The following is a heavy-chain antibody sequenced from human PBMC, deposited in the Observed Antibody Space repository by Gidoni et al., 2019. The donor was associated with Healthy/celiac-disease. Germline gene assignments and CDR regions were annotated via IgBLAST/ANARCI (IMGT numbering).Heavy chain of an antibody. CDR2: INHSGST. D-gene: IGHD3-10*01. V-gene: IGHV4-34*01. Sequence: QVQLQQWGAGLLKPSETLSLTCAVYGGSFSGYYWSWIRQPPGKGLEWIGEINHSGSTNYNPSLKSRVTISVDTSKNQFSLKLSSVTAADTAVYYCARVGVKHYGSGSYYSYWGQGTLVTVSS. J-gene: IGHJ4*02. CDR1: GGSFSGYY. CDR3: ARVGVKHYGSGSYYSY.